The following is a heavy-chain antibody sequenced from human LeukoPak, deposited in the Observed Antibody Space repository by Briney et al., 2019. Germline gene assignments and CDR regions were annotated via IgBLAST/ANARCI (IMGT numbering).Heavy chain of an antibody. CDR3: ARAGYYYDSSGYYFDY. D-gene: IGHD3-22*01. J-gene: IGHJ4*02. Sequence: ASVRVSCKASGYTFTSYYMHWVLQAPGQGLEWMGIINPSGGSTSYAQKFQGRVTMTRDTSTSTVYMELSSLRSEDTAVYYCARAGYYYDSSGYYFDYWGQGTLVTVSS. CDR1: GYTFTSYY. V-gene: IGHV1-46*01. CDR2: INPSGGST.